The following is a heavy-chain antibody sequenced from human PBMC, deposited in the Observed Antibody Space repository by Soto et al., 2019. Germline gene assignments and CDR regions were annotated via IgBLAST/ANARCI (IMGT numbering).Heavy chain of an antibody. Sequence: SETLSLTCAVYGGSFSGYYWSWIRQPPGKGLEWIGEINHSGSTNYNPSLKSRVTISVDTSKNQFSLKLSSVTAADTAVYYCARGAYDFWSGPTGAFDIWGQGTMVTVSS. D-gene: IGHD3-3*01. CDR1: GGSFSGYY. J-gene: IGHJ3*02. V-gene: IGHV4-34*01. CDR2: INHSGST. CDR3: ARGAYDFWSGPTGAFDI.